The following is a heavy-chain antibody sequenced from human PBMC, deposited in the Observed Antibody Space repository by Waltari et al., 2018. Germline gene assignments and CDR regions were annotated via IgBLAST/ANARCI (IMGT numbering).Heavy chain of an antibody. CDR2: ISGSGGST. D-gene: IGHD3-22*01. V-gene: IGHV3-23*04. J-gene: IGHJ3*02. CDR1: GFTFSSYA. Sequence: EVQLVESGGGLVQPGWSLRLSCAASGFTFSSYAMSWVRQAPGKGLEWVSAISGSGGSTYYADSVKGRFTISRDNSKNTLYLQMNSLRAEDTAVYYCAKGEPYYYDSSGYYGDAFDIWGQGQWSPSLQ. CDR3: AKGEPYYYDSSGYYGDAFDI.